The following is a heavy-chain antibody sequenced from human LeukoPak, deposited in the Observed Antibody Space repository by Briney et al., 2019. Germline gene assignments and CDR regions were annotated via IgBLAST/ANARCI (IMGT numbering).Heavy chain of an antibody. V-gene: IGHV4-59*01. CDR3: ARGGVPHTLGY. J-gene: IGHJ4*02. D-gene: IGHD2-8*02. Sequence: SETLSLTCTLSGGSISGFFWTWIRQPPGMGLEWIGYSSDSGNTNYHPSLKSRVTILVDTSKKQISLKLTSVTTADTAVYYCARGGVPHTLGYWGQGTLVTVSS. CDR2: SSDSGNT. CDR1: GGSISGFF.